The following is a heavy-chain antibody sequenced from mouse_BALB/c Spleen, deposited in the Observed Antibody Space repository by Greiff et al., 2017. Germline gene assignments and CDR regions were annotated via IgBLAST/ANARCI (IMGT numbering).Heavy chain of an antibody. CDR2: IEPSDSET. CDR3: SRHPYYDYEYYFDY. J-gene: IGHJ2*01. V-gene: IGHV1-69*02. CDR1: GYTFTSYW. D-gene: IGHD2-4*01. Sequence: QVQLQQPGAELVKPGAPVKLSCKASGYTFTSYWMNWVKQRPGRGLEWIGRIEPSDSETHYNQKFKDKATLTLDKSSSTGYIQLSSLTSEDSAVYYCSRHPYYDYEYYFDYWGQGTTLTVSS.